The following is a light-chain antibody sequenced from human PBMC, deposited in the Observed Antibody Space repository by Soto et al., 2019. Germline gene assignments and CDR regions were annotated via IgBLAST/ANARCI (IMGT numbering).Light chain of an antibody. CDR2: EVI. J-gene: IGLJ2*01. Sequence: QSVLTQPASVSGSPGQSITISCTATSSDVGADNYVAWYQQYPGKAPKLMIYEVINRPSGVSNRFSGSKSGNTASLIISGLQAEDEADYYCSSYTSRSTLVFGGGTKLTVL. CDR3: SSYTSRSTLV. CDR1: SSDVGADNY. V-gene: IGLV2-14*01.